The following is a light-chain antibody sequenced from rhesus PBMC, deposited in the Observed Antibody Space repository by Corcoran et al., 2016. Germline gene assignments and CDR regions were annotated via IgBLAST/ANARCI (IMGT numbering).Light chain of an antibody. Sequence: QAALTQPPSVSGSPGQPVTISCPGTSTDVGGYDYVSWYQQHPGTAPKLMIYEVSKRPSGVSDRFSGSKSGNTASLTISGRQAEEEADDYCSSYAGSNNFYIFGAGTLLTVL. CDR3: SSYAGSNNFYI. J-gene: IGLJ1*01. V-gene: IGLV2-32*02. CDR2: EVS. CDR1: STDVGGYDY.